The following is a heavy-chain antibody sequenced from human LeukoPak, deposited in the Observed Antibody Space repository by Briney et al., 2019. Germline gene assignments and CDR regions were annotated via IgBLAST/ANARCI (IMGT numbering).Heavy chain of an antibody. D-gene: IGHD1-26*01. CDR2: ISYDGSNK. Sequence: GGSLRLSCAASGFTFSSYAMHWVRQAPGKGLEWVAVISYDGSNKYYADSVKGRFTISRDNSKNTLYLQMNSLRAEDTAVYYCARMVGATNYYYMDVWGKGTTVTVSS. CDR1: GFTFSSYA. V-gene: IGHV3-30-3*01. J-gene: IGHJ6*03. CDR3: ARMVGATNYYYMDV.